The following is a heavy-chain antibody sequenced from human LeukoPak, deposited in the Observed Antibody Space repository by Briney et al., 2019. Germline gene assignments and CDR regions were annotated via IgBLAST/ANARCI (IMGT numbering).Heavy chain of an antibody. J-gene: IGHJ6*02. CDR1: GYTFTGYY. V-gene: IGHV1-2*06. Sequence: ASVKVSCKASGYTFTGYYMHWVRQAPGQGLEWMGRINPNSGGTNYAQKFQGRVTMTRDTSISTAYMELSRLRSDDTAVYYCARDWWELLDDYYYYGMDVWSQGTTVTVSS. D-gene: IGHD1-26*01. CDR2: INPNSGGT. CDR3: ARDWWELLDDYYYYGMDV.